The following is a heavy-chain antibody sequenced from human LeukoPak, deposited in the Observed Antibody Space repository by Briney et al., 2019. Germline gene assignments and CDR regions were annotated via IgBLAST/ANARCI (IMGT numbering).Heavy chain of an antibody. D-gene: IGHD3-9*01. J-gene: IGHJ4*02. CDR3: ARQATYDILTGYYPGFTMDY. Sequence: PETLSLTCAVYGGSFSGYYWSWIRQPPGKGLEWIGSIYYSGSTYYNPSLKSRVTISVDTSKNQFSLKLSSVTAADTAVYYCARQATYDILTGYYPGFTMDYWGQGTLVTVSS. CDR2: IYYSGST. CDR1: GGSFSGYY. V-gene: IGHV4-34*01.